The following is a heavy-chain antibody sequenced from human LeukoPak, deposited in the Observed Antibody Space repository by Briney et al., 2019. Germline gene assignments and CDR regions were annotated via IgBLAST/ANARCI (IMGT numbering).Heavy chain of an antibody. CDR2: VNPTSGGT. CDR3: ARVYYYYDSSGILTLYFDY. D-gene: IGHD3-22*01. Sequence: ASVKVSCKTSRYTFTSYDMHGVRQAPGQGREWMGWVNPTSGGTNYAQKFQGRVTMTRDTSISTAYMELSRLRSDDTAVYYCARVYYYYDSSGILTLYFDYWGQGTLVTVSS. J-gene: IGHJ4*02. CDR1: RYTFTSYD. V-gene: IGHV1-2*02.